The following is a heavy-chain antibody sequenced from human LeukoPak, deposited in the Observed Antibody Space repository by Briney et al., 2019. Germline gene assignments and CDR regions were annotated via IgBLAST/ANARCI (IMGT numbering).Heavy chain of an antibody. Sequence: ASVKVSCKASGYTFTSYNMNWVRQAPGQGLEWMGIINPSGGSTSYAQKFQGRVTMTRDMSTSTVYMELSSLRSEDTAVYYCARVSIAAADDYWGQGTLVTVSS. D-gene: IGHD6-13*01. CDR1: GYTFTSYN. CDR3: ARVSIAAADDY. J-gene: IGHJ4*02. CDR2: INPSGGST. V-gene: IGHV1-46*01.